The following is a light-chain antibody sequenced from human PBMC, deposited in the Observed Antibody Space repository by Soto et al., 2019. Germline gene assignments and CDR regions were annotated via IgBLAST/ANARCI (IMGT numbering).Light chain of an antibody. J-gene: IGKJ1*01. Sequence: EIVLTQSPGTLSLSPGERATLFCRASQSVTSNYLAWYQQKPGQAPRLLIYGASSRATGFPDRFRGSGSGTDFTLTISRLEPEDFAVYYCQQYGSSSWTFGQGTKVDIK. V-gene: IGKV3-20*01. CDR3: QQYGSSSWT. CDR2: GAS. CDR1: QSVTSNY.